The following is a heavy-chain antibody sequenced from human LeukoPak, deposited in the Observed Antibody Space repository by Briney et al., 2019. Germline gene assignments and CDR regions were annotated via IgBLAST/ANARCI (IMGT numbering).Heavy chain of an antibody. CDR1: GGSFRGYY. D-gene: IGHD2-15*01. V-gene: IGHV4-34*01. CDR3: ARGRRVVVVAAGKWFDP. Sequence: SETLSLTCAVYGGSFRGYYWSWIRQPPGKGLEWIGEINHSGSTNYNPSLKSRVTISVDTSKNQFSLKLSSVTAADTAVYYCARGRRVVVVAAGKWFDPWGQGTLVTVSS. J-gene: IGHJ5*02. CDR2: INHSGST.